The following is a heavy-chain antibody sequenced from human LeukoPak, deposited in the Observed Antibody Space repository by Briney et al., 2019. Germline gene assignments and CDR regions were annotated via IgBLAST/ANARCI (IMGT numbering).Heavy chain of an antibody. V-gene: IGHV5-51*01. D-gene: IGHD3-10*01. CDR3: ARHKYYSSGSSIFAN. CDR2: THPGDSDT. CDR1: GYSFTSHW. Sequence: GESLKISCKGTGYSFTSHWIGWVRQMPGKGLERMGITHPGDSDTRYSPSFQGQVTISADKSISTAYLQWSSLKASDTAMYYCARHKYYSSGSSIFANWGQGTLVTVSS. J-gene: IGHJ4*02.